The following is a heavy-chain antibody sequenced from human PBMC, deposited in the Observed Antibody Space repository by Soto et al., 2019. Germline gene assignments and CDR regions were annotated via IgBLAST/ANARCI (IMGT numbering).Heavy chain of an antibody. V-gene: IGHV1-18*01. D-gene: IGHD1-26*01. CDR1: GYTFTSYG. Sequence: ASVKVSCKASGYTFTSYGISWVRQAPGQGLEWMGWISAYNGNTNYAQTLQGRVTMTTDTSTSTAYMELRSLRSDDTAVYYCAREVGLQGYYYYGMDDWGQGTTVTVSS. J-gene: IGHJ6*02. CDR2: ISAYNGNT. CDR3: AREVGLQGYYYYGMDD.